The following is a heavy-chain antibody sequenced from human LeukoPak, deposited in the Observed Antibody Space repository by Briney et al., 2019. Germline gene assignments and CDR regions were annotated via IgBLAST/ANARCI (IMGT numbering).Heavy chain of an antibody. D-gene: IGHD2-15*01. CDR1: GGSISSSSYY. V-gene: IGHV4-39*07. CDR2: IYYSGST. J-gene: IGHJ4*02. Sequence: PSETLSLTCTVSGGSISSSSYYWGWIRQPPGKGLEWIGSIYYSGSTYYNPSLKSRVTISVDTSKNQFSLKLSSVTAADTAVYYCASHRGVVVVAATLGYFDYWGQGTLVTVSS. CDR3: ASHRGVVVVAATLGYFDY.